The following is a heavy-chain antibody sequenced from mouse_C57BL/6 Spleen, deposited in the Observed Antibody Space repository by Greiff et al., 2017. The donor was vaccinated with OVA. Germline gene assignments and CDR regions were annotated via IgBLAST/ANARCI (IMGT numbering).Heavy chain of an antibody. D-gene: IGHD2-4*01. CDR1: GFTFSDYG. V-gene: IGHV5-17*01. CDR3: ARGDYDYLCAY. Sequence: EVQLVESGGGLVKPGGSLKLSCAASGFTFSDYGMHWVRQAPEKGLEWVAYISSGSSTIYYADTVQGRFTISRDNAKNTLFLQMTSLRSEDTAMYYCARGDYDYLCAYWGQGTLVTVSA. CDR2: ISSGSSTI. J-gene: IGHJ3*01.